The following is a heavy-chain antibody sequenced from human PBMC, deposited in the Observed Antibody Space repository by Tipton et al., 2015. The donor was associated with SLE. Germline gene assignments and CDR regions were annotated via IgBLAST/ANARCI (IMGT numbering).Heavy chain of an antibody. Sequence: LRLSCTVSGGSVYSSLYYWGWIRQPPGKGLESIGTIYYSGSTSYNPSLKSLVTISVDRSKHQFSLQLNSVTAADTAVYYCARDGGISNTDAFDIWGPGTMVIVSS. CDR3: ARDGGISNTDAFDI. V-gene: IGHV4-39*07. CDR2: IYYSGST. J-gene: IGHJ3*02. CDR1: GGSVYSSLYY. D-gene: IGHD3-16*01.